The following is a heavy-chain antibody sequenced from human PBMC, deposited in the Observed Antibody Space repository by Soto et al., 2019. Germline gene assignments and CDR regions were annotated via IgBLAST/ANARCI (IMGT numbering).Heavy chain of an antibody. CDR1: GFTFSSYG. CDR3: AKELVRQWLTPYYYYYGMDV. CDR2: ISYDGSNK. V-gene: IGHV3-30*18. D-gene: IGHD6-19*01. J-gene: IGHJ6*02. Sequence: QVQLVESGGGVVQPGRSLRLSCAASGFTFSSYGMHWVRQAPGKGLEWVAVISYDGSNKYYADSVKGRFTISRDNSKNTLYLQMNSLRAEDTAVYYCAKELVRQWLTPYYYYYGMDVWGQGTTVTVSS.